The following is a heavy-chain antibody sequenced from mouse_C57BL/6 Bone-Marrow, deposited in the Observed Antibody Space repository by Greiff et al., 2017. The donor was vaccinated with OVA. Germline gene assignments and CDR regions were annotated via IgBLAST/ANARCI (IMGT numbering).Heavy chain of an antibody. CDR3: TTWFGSSPYWYFDV. V-gene: IGHV14-4*01. Sequence: VHVKQSGAELVRPGASVKLSCTASGFNIKDDYMHWVKQRPEQGLEWIGWIDPENGDTEYASKFQGKATITADTSSNTAYLQLSSLTSEDTAVYYCTTWFGSSPYWYFDVWGTGTTVTVSS. J-gene: IGHJ1*03. CDR1: GFNIKDDY. D-gene: IGHD1-1*01. CDR2: IDPENGDT.